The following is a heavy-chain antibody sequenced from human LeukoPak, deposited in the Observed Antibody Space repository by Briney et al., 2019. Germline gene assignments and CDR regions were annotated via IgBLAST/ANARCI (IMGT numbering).Heavy chain of an antibody. CDR3: ARDQPSSDIVVVPAASYYFDY. D-gene: IGHD2-2*01. J-gene: IGHJ4*02. CDR2: IIPILGIA. V-gene: IGHV1-69*04. CDR1: GGTFSSYA. Sequence: SVKVSCKASGGTFSSYAISWVRQAPGQGLEWMGRIIPILGIANYAQKFQGRVTITADKSTSTAYMELSSLRSEDTAVYYCARDQPSSDIVVVPAASYYFDYWGQGTLVTVSS.